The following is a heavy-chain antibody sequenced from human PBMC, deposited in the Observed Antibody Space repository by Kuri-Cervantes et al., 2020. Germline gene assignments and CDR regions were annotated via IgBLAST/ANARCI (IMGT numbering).Heavy chain of an antibody. J-gene: IGHJ3*02. CDR1: GFTFSSYA. CDR2: ISYDGSNK. Sequence: GESLKISCAASGFTFSSYAMHWVRQAPGKGLEWVAVISYDGSNKYYADSVKGRFTISRDNAKNSLYLQMNSLRAEDTALYYCAKAPKDASAFDIWGQGTMVTVSS. V-gene: IGHV3-30-3*01. CDR3: AKAPKDASAFDI.